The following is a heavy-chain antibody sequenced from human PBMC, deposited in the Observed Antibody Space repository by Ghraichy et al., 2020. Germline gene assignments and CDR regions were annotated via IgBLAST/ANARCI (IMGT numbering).Heavy chain of an antibody. CDR2: IYYSGST. V-gene: IGHV4-59*08. CDR1: GGSISSYY. D-gene: IGHD6-13*01. J-gene: IGHJ6*03. CDR3: ARHRPRSRGYYMDV. Sequence: SETLSLTCTVSGGSISSYYWSWIRQPPGKGLEWIGYIYYSGSTNYNPSLKSRVTISVDTSKNQFSLKLSSVTAADTAVYYCARHRPRSRGYYMDVWGKGTTVTVSS.